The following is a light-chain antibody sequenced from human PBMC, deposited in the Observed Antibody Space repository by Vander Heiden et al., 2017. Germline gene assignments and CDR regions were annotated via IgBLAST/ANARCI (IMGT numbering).Light chain of an antibody. Sequence: SALTQPASVSGSPGQSITISCTGTSSDVGSYNLVSWYQQHPGKAPKLMIYEGSKRPSGVSNRFSGSKSGNTAALTISGLQAEDEADYYCCSYAGSSNFYVFGTGTKVTVL. V-gene: IGLV2-23*01. J-gene: IGLJ1*01. CDR2: EGS. CDR3: CSYAGSSNFYV. CDR1: SSDVGSYNL.